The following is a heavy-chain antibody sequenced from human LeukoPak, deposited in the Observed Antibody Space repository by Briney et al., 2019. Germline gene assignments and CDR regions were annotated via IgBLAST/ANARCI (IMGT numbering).Heavy chain of an antibody. V-gene: IGHV1-2*02. CDR3: ARDFAGYYFDY. Sequence: ASVKVSCKASGYTFTGYYMHWVRQAPGQGLEWMGWINPNSGGTIYAQKFQGRVTMTRDTSISTGYMELSRLRSDDTAIYYCARDFAGYYFDYWGQGTLVTVSS. D-gene: IGHD3-9*01. J-gene: IGHJ4*02. CDR2: INPNSGGT. CDR1: GYTFTGYY.